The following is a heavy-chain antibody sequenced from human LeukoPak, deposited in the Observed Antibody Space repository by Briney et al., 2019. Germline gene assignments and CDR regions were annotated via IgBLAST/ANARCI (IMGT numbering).Heavy chain of an antibody. J-gene: IGHJ5*02. CDR1: GGSISSYY. V-gene: IGHV4-59*01. Sequence: PSETLSLTCTVSGGSISSYYWSWIWQPPGKGLEWIGYIYYSGSTNYNPSLKSRVTISVDTSKNQFSLKLSSVTAADTAVYYCARDKGYGDYAPWGQGTLVTVSS. CDR2: IYYSGST. D-gene: IGHD4-17*01. CDR3: ARDKGYGDYAP.